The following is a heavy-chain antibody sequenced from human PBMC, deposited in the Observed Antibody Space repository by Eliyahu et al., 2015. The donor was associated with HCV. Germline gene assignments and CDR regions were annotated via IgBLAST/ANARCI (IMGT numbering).Heavy chain of an antibody. V-gene: IGHV4-39*01. CDR1: GGSISSSGYY. Sequence: QLQLQESGPGLVKPSETLSLTCTVSGGSISSSGYYWGWIRQPPGKGLEWIGSIYYSGRTYYTPSLKSRVTISVDTSKNQFSLKLTSVTAADTDVYYCARQRWSVETWDLYYFDYWGQGTLVTVSS. CDR2: IYYSGRT. D-gene: IGHD1-26*01. J-gene: IGHJ4*02. CDR3: ARQRWSVETWDLYYFDY.